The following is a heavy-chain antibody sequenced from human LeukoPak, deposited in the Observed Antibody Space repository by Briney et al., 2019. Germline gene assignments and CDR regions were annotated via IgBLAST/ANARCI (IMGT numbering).Heavy chain of an antibody. CDR2: ISTYNGDT. V-gene: IGHV1-18*01. CDR3: VRGILSDDTLTGP. D-gene: IGHD3-9*01. J-gene: IGHJ5*02. CDR1: GYTFSSYG. Sequence: GASVNVSCKTSGYTFSSYGINWVRQAPGQGLEWMGWISTYNGDTHYVQNLQGRVTMTTDTSTSTAYMELRSLTSDDTAVYYCVRGILSDDTLTGPWGQGTLVTVSS.